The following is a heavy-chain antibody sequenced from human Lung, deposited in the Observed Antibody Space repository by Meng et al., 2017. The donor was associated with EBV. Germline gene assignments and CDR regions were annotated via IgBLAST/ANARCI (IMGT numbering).Heavy chain of an antibody. D-gene: IGHD6-19*01. CDR3: GTLKYTSGFYGPAY. V-gene: IGHV7-4-1*02. CDR1: GYTFTRHP. J-gene: IGHJ4*02. Sequence: GQLVQAGFELKKPGASVKVSCKASGYTFTRHPMNWVRQAPGQGLEWMGWISTNTGNPTYAQGFTGRFVFSVDTSVSTAYLQISSLKAEDTAVYYCGTLKYTSGFYGPAYWGQGALVTVSS. CDR2: ISTNTGNP.